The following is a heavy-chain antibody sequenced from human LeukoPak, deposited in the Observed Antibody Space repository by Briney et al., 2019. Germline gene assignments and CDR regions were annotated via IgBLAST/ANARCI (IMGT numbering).Heavy chain of an antibody. V-gene: IGHV1-46*01. CDR2: INPSGGST. D-gene: IGHD2/OR15-2a*01. CDR1: GYTFTSYY. Sequence: ASVKVSCKASGYTFTSYYMHWVRQAPGQGLEWMGIINPSGGSTSYAQKFQGRVTMTRDMSTSTVYMELSSLRSEDTAVYYCASHSKRQYFQHWGQGTLVTVSS. J-gene: IGHJ1*01. CDR3: ASHSKRQYFQH.